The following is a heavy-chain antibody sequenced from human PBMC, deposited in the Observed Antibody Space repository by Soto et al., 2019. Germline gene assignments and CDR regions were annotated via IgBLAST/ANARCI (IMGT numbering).Heavy chain of an antibody. CDR3: ARDRVTQASTFEF. CDR1: GASVSIGSHY. D-gene: IGHD2-15*01. Sequence: KPSETLSLTCNVSGASVSIGSHYLSWIRQPPGKGLEWIGHIYFSGSTKYNPSLKSRVTISVEMSKNQFSLRVISVTAAETAVYYCARDRVTQASTFEFWGQGTLVTVSS. J-gene: IGHJ4*02. V-gene: IGHV4-61*01. CDR2: IYFSGST.